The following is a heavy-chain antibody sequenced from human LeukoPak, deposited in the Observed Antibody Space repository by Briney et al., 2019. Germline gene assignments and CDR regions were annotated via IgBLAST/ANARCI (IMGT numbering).Heavy chain of an antibody. CDR2: IYTSGST. CDR1: GGSISSGSYY. Sequence: SQTLSLTCTVSGGSISSGSYYWSWIRQPAGKGLEWIGRIYTSGSTNYNPSPKSRVTISVDTSKNQFSLKLSSVTAADTAVYYCARAPGVYCSGGSCYVGPYYFDYWGQGTLVTVSS. D-gene: IGHD2-15*01. CDR3: ARAPGVYCSGGSCYVGPYYFDY. J-gene: IGHJ4*02. V-gene: IGHV4-61*02.